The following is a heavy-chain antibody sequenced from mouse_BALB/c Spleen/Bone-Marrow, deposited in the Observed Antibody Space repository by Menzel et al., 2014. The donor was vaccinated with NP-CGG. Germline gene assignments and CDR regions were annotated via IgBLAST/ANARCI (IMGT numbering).Heavy chain of an antibody. J-gene: IGHJ3*01. Sequence: EVKVVESGGGLVQPGGSLKLSCAASGFTFSSYTMSWVRQTPEKRLEWVAYISNGGGSTYYPDTVKGRFTISRDSAKNTLYLQMSSLKSEDTAMYYCARPLYYDYDGFAYWGQGTLVTVSA. D-gene: IGHD2-4*01. CDR3: ARPLYYDYDGFAY. V-gene: IGHV5-12-2*01. CDR2: ISNGGGST. CDR1: GFTFSSYT.